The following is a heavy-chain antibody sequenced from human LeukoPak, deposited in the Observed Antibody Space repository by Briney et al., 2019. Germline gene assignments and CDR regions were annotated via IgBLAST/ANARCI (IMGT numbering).Heavy chain of an antibody. CDR2: ISGSGGST. J-gene: IGHJ5*02. Sequence: GGSLRLSCAASGFTFSSYAMSWVRQAPGKGLEWVSAISGSGGSTYYADSVKGRFTISRDNSKNTLYLQMNSLRAEDTAVYYCAKGPRGYYDSSGSPYFSWGQGTLVTVSS. CDR3: AKGPRGYYDSSGSPYFS. CDR1: GFTFSSYA. V-gene: IGHV3-23*01. D-gene: IGHD3-22*01.